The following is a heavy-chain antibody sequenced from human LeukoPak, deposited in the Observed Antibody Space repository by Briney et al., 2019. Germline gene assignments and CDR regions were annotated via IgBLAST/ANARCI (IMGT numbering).Heavy chain of an antibody. J-gene: IGHJ4*02. Sequence: GGSLRLSCAASGFTVGSNYMSWVRQAPGKGLEWVSVIYSGGNTYYADSVKGRFTISRDNSKNTLYLQMNSLRAEDTAVYYCARASGSYRLAGFDYWGQGTLVTVSS. V-gene: IGHV3-53*01. D-gene: IGHD1-26*01. CDR3: ARASGSYRLAGFDY. CDR1: GFTVGSNY. CDR2: IYSGGNT.